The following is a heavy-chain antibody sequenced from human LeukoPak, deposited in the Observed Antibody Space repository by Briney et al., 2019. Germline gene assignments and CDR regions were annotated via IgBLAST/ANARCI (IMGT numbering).Heavy chain of an antibody. J-gene: IGHJ4*02. V-gene: IGHV3-23*01. CDR3: AKDRLTITVTTPSDY. D-gene: IGHD4-17*01. Sequence: GGSLRLSCEASGFTFSSYAMSWVRQAPGEGLEWVSAISGGGGSTYYADSVKGRFTISRDNSKNTLYLQMNSLRAEDTAVYYCAKDRLTITVTTPSDYWGQGTLVTVSS. CDR2: ISGGGGST. CDR1: GFTFSSYA.